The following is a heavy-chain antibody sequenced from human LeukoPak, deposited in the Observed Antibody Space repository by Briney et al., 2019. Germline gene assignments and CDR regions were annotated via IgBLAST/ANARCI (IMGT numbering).Heavy chain of an antibody. Sequence: GGSLRLSCAASGFTFSDYYMSWIRQAPGKGLEWLAVTSKDGSNKYYADSVKGRFTISRDNSKKTLYLQMNSLRAEDTAVYYCARDKSYGDSEDYWGQGTLVTVSS. V-gene: IGHV3-30-3*01. CDR2: TSKDGSNK. CDR3: ARDKSYGDSEDY. J-gene: IGHJ4*02. D-gene: IGHD4-17*01. CDR1: GFTFSDYY.